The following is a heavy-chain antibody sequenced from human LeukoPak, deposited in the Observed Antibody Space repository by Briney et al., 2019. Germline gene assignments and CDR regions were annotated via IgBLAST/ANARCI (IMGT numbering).Heavy chain of an antibody. Sequence: GGSLRLSCAASGFTFSRHAMSWVRQAPGKGLEWVSAISGSGGSTYYADSVQGRVTISRDNSKNTLYLQMNSLRAEDTAVYYCAKDLVWVGGYGSGWYASEYYGMDVWGQGTTVTVSS. CDR3: AKDLVWVGGYGSGWYASEYYGMDV. CDR2: ISGSGGST. CDR1: GFTFSRHA. J-gene: IGHJ6*02. D-gene: IGHD6-19*01. V-gene: IGHV3-23*01.